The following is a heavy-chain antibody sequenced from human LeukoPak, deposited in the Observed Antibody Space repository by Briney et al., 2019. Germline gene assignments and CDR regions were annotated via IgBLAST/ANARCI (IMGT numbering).Heavy chain of an antibody. J-gene: IGHJ4*02. CDR3: VKAAGRWYGYFDY. D-gene: IGHD6-13*01. V-gene: IGHV3-64D*06. CDR1: GFTFSNYA. Sequence: GGSLRLSCSASGFTFSNYAIHWVRQAPGKGLEYVSTISNNGGNTNCADSVKGRFTISRDNSKNTVYLQMTSLRGEDTAVYYCVKAAGRWYGYFDYWGQGILVTVSS. CDR2: ISNNGGNT.